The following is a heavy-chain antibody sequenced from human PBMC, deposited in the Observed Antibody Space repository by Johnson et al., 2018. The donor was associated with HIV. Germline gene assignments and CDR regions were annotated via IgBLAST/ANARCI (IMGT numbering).Heavy chain of an antibody. D-gene: IGHD2-21*01. V-gene: IGHV3-30*02. CDR1: GFSFSSYG. Sequence: VQLVESGGGVVQPGGSLTLSCAASGFSFSSYGIHWVRQAPGKGLEWVTFIQYDGSSKYSADSVKGRFIISRDISKKTVFLQMNSLRPEDTAVYYCAKSIVVVLVGDNDDAFDMWGLGTMVTVSS. CDR2: IQYDGSSK. CDR3: AKSIVVVLVGDNDDAFDM. J-gene: IGHJ3*02.